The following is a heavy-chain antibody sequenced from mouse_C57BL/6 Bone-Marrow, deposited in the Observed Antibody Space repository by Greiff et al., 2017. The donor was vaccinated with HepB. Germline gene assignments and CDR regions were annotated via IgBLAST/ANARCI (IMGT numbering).Heavy chain of an antibody. CDR3: ARPAQAWFAY. Sequence: EVHLVESGGGLVKPGGSLKLSCAASGFTFSDYGMHWVRQAPEKGLEWVAYISSGSSTIYYADTVKGRFTISRDNAKNTLFLQMTSLRSEDTAMYYCARPAQAWFAYWGQGTLVTVSA. V-gene: IGHV5-17*01. CDR2: ISSGSSTI. D-gene: IGHD3-2*02. J-gene: IGHJ3*01. CDR1: GFTFSDYG.